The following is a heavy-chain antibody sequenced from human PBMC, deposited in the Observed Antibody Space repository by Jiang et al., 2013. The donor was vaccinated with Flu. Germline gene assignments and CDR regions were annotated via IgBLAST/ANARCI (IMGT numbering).Heavy chain of an antibody. J-gene: IGHJ5*02. CDR3: ARRGVRVLGYHRLSLNWFDP. CDR2: INHSGST. V-gene: IGHV4-34*01. CDR1: GGSFSGYY. Sequence: LLKPSETLSLTCAVYGGSFSGYYWSWIRQPPGKGLEWIGEINHSGSTNYNPSLKSRVTISVDTSKNQFSLKLSSVTAADTAVYYCARRGVRVLGYHRLSLNWFDPWGQGTLVTVSS. D-gene: IGHD2-2*01.